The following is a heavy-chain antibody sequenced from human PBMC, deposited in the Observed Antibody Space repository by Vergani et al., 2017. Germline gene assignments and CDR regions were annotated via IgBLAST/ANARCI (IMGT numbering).Heavy chain of an antibody. CDR2: INHSGST. J-gene: IGHJ4*02. V-gene: IGHV4-34*01. CDR3: ARGGRQCLGRTYFDY. Sequence: QVQLQQWGAGLLKPSETLSLTCAVYGGSFSGYYWSWIRQPPGKGLEWIGEINHSGSTNYNPSLKGRVTISVDTSKNQFSLKLSSVTAADTAVYYCARGGRQCLGRTYFDYWGQGTLVTVSS. D-gene: IGHD6-19*01. CDR1: GGSFSGYY.